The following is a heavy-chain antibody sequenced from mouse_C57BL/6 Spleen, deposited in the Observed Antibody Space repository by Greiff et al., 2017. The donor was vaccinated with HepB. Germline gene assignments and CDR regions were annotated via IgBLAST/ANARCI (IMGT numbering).Heavy chain of an antibody. CDR2: IRNKANGYTT. J-gene: IGHJ2*01. CDR1: GFTFTDYY. CDR3: ARSYYSNYFDY. V-gene: IGHV7-3*01. Sequence: DVMLVESGGGLVQPGGSLSLSCAASGFTFTDYYMSWVRQPPGKALEWLGFIRNKANGYTTEYSASVKGRFTISRDNSQSILYLQMNALRAEDSATYYCARSYYSNYFDYWGQGTTLTVSS. D-gene: IGHD2-5*01.